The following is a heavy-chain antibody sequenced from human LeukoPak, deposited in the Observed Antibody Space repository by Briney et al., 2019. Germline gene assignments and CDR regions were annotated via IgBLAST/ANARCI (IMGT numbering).Heavy chain of an antibody. Sequence: GSLRLSCAASGFTFSDYYMSWIRQPPGKGLEWIGEINHSGSTNYNPSLKSRVTISVDTSKNQFSLKLSSVTAADTAVYYCARGHYYYDSRLDYWGQGTLVTVSS. CDR3: ARGHYYYDSRLDY. D-gene: IGHD3-22*01. CDR2: INHSGST. V-gene: IGHV4-34*01. J-gene: IGHJ4*02. CDR1: GFTFSDYY.